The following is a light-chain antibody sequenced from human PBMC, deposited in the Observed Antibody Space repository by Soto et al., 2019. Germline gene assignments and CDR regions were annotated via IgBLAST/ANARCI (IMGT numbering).Light chain of an antibody. CDR1: SSDVGGYNY. CDR3: SSYTSSSTAPYV. Sequence: QSVLTQPASVSGSPGQSITISCTGTSSDVGGYNYVSWYQQHPGKAPKLMIYEVSNRPSGVSNRFSGSKSGNTASLTISGLQAEDEADYYCSSYTSSSTAPYVFGNGTKVTVL. J-gene: IGLJ1*01. V-gene: IGLV2-14*01. CDR2: EVS.